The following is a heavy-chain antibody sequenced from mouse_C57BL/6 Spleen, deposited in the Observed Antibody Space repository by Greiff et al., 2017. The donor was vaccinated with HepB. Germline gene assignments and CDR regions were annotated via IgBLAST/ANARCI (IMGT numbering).Heavy chain of an antibody. CDR3: ARHSSSLYAMDY. V-gene: IGHV1-64*01. CDR2: IHPNSGST. CDR1: GYTFTSYW. J-gene: IGHJ4*01. D-gene: IGHD1-1*01. Sequence: QVQLQQPGAELVKPGASVKLSCKASGYTFTSYWMHWVKQRPGQGLEWIGMIHPNSGSTNYNEKFKSKATLTVDKSSSTAYMQLSSLTSEDSAVYYCARHSSSLYAMDYWGQGTSVTVSS.